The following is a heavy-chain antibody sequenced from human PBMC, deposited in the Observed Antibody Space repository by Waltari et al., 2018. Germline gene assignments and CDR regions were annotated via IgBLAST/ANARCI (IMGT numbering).Heavy chain of an antibody. CDR3: VRGTYNQPSN. J-gene: IGHJ4*02. Sequence: QVQLQESGPGLVKSSETLSLTCTVSGYSINSDSYWGWIRQPPGKGLEWIGSIYHSGNTYYNLSLKSRVTLSLDTSKNQCSLSLSSVTAADTAVYYCVRGTYNQPSNWGQGTLVTVSS. V-gene: IGHV4-38-2*02. CDR2: IYHSGNT. D-gene: IGHD1-1*01. CDR1: GYSINSDSY.